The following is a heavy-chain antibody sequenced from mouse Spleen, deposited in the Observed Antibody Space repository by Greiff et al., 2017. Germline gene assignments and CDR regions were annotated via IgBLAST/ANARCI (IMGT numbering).Heavy chain of an antibody. CDR2: INPNNGGT. Sequence: VQLQQSGPELVKPGASVKISCKASGYTFTDYYMNWVKQSHGKSLEWIGDINPNNGGTSYNQKFKGKATLTVDKSSSTAYMELRSLTSEDSAVYYCARYYGYDGAYWGQGTLVTVSA. J-gene: IGHJ3*01. CDR3: ARYYGYDGAY. V-gene: IGHV1-26*01. D-gene: IGHD2-2*01. CDR1: GYTFTDYY.